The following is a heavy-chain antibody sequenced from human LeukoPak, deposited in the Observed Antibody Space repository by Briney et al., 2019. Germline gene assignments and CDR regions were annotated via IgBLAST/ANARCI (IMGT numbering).Heavy chain of an antibody. CDR1: DGSISSYY. D-gene: IGHD3-22*01. V-gene: IGHV4-59*01. J-gene: IGHJ5*02. CDR2: IYYSGST. Sequence: PSETLSLTCSVSDGSISSYYWSWIRQPPGKGLEWIGYIYYSGSTNYNPSLKSRVTISVDTSKNQFSLKLSSVTAADTAVYYCARLTYYYDSSVYYCGGNWFDPWGQGTLVTVSP. CDR3: ARLTYYYDSSVYYCGGNWFDP.